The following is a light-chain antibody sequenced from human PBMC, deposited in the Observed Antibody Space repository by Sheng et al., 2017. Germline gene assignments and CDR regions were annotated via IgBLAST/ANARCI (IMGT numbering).Light chain of an antibody. CDR1: PGSVSTSNY. J-gene: IGLJ3*02. CDR3: VLYLGSGIWM. Sequence: QTVVTQEPSFSVSPGATVTLTCDLTPGSVSTSNYPTWYQQTPGQAPRTLIYSTNSRSSGVPDRFSGSILGNKAALTITGAQADDESEYYCVLYLGSGIWMFGGGTKLTVL. V-gene: IGLV8-61*01. CDR2: STN.